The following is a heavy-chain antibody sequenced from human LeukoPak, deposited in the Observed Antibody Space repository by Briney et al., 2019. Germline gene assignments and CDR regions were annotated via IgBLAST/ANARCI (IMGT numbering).Heavy chain of an antibody. Sequence: SETLSLTCTVSGGSISSGDYYWSWIRQPPGKGLEWIGYIYYSGSTYYNPSLKSRVTISVDTSKNQFSLKLSSVTAADTAVYYCARDYDSSGYVDYWGQGTLVTVSS. CDR3: ARDYDSSGYVDY. CDR1: GGSISSGDYY. V-gene: IGHV4-30-4*02. D-gene: IGHD3-22*01. CDR2: IYYSGST. J-gene: IGHJ4*02.